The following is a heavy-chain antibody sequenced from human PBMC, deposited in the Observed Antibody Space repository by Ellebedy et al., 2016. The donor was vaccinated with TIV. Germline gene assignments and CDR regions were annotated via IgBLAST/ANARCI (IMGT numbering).Heavy chain of an antibody. Sequence: AASVTVSCKASGYTFTSYGLSWVRQAPGQGLEWMGWMNTYNGKTKYAQKVQGRVTMTTDTSTSTAYMELRSLRSDDTAVYYCTRARGSYAYDYWGQGTLVTVSS. CDR1: GYTFTSYG. CDR3: TRARGSYAYDY. V-gene: IGHV1-18*04. CDR2: MNTYNGKT. J-gene: IGHJ4*02. D-gene: IGHD3-16*01.